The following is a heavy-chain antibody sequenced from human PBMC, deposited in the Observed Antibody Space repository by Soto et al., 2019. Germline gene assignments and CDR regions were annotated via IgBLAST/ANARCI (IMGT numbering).Heavy chain of an antibody. CDR3: ARDKITGLFDY. CDR1: GESFSDNY. J-gene: IGHJ4*02. V-gene: IGHV4-34*01. D-gene: IGHD2-8*02. Sequence: PSETLSLTCAVSGESFSDNYWGWLRQSPGEGLEWIGDVHLSGRTNYNPSLKSRVTIFMDTSKNQFSLKLTSVTAADTAVYYCARDKITGLFDYWGQGTLVTVSS. CDR2: VHLSGRT.